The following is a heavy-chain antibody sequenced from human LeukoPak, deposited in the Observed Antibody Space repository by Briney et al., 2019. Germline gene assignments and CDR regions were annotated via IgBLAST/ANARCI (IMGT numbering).Heavy chain of an antibody. CDR1: GFTFDDYA. CDR2: ISWNSGSI. J-gene: IGHJ4*02. V-gene: IGHV3-9*01. CDR3: AKDRWLVPNYFDY. Sequence: GGSLRLSCAASGFTFDDYAMHWVRQAPGKGLEWVSGISWNSGSIGYADSVKGRFTISRDNAKNSLYLQMNSLRAEDTALYYCAKDRWLVPNYFDYWGQGTLVTVSS. D-gene: IGHD6-19*01.